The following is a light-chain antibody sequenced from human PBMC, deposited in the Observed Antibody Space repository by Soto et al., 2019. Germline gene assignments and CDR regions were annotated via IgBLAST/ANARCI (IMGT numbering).Light chain of an antibody. CDR2: DAS. CDR1: QSITSW. Sequence: DIQMTQFLSTLSASVGDRVTITCRASQSITSWLAWYQQKPGKAPKLLIYDASSLESGVPSRFSGSGSGTEFPLPICSLQPEDFPPYTGKKYKIYGTCGKGT. CDR3: KKYKIYGT. V-gene: IGKV1-5*01. J-gene: IGKJ1*01.